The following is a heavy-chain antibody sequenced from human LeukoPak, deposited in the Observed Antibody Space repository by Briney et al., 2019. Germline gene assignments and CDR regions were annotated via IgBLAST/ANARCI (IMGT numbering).Heavy chain of an antibody. CDR2: IKEDGSEK. Sequence: GGSLRLSCAASGFTFSIYWMSWVRQAPGKGLEWVAYIKEDGSEKYYADSVKGRFTISRDNAKNSLFLQMNSLRAEDTAVYYCARDYYDTSGYYSLLSWGQGTLVTVSP. J-gene: IGHJ5*02. CDR1: GFTFSIYW. V-gene: IGHV3-7*01. D-gene: IGHD3-22*01. CDR3: ARDYYDTSGYYSLLS.